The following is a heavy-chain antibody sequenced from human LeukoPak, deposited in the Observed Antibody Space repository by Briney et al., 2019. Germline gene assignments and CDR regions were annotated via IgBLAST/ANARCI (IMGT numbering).Heavy chain of an antibody. J-gene: IGHJ6*02. D-gene: IGHD3-9*01. V-gene: IGHV3-48*01. CDR3: AKDLGWLPYYYGMDV. CDR2: ISSSSSTI. CDR1: GFTFSSYS. Sequence: GGSLRLSCAASGFTFSSYSMNWVRQAPGKGLEWVSYISSSSSTIYYADSVKGRFTISRDNAKNSLYLQMNSLRAEDTAVYYCAKDLGWLPYYYGMDVWGQGTTVTVSS.